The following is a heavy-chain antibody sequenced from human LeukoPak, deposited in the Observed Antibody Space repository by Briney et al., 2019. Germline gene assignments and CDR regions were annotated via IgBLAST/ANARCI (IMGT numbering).Heavy chain of an antibody. CDR2: LYSGAGT. CDR1: GFTVSSNY. CDR3: AKDQGLYND. Sequence: GGSLRLSCAASGFTVSSNYMTWVRQAPGKGLEWVSVLYSGAGTYYADPVKGRFTISRDNSKNTLYLQMNSLRAEDTAVYYCAKDQGLYNDWGQGTLVTVSS. V-gene: IGHV3-53*01. D-gene: IGHD1-14*01. J-gene: IGHJ4*02.